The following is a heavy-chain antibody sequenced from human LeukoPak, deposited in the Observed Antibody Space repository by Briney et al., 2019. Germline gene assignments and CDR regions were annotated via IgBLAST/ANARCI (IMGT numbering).Heavy chain of an antibody. J-gene: IGHJ4*02. CDR2: IKQDGCEK. Sequence: GGSLRLSCAASGFTFSSYWMSWVRQAPGKGLEWVANIKQDGCEKYYVDSVKGRFTISRDNAKNSLYLQMNSLRAEDTAVYYCARVGPTYYYDSSGYYYEDYWGQGTLVTVSS. D-gene: IGHD3-22*01. V-gene: IGHV3-7*01. CDR1: GFTFSSYW. CDR3: ARVGPTYYYDSSGYYYEDY.